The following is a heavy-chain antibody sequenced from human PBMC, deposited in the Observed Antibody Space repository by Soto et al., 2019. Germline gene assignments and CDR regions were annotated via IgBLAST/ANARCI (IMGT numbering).Heavy chain of an antibody. D-gene: IGHD1-26*01. Sequence: GGSLRLSCAASGFTFSSYSMNWVRQAPGKGLEWVSYISSSSSTIYYADSVKGRFTISRDNAKNSLYLQMNSLRDEDTAVYYCARDRHSGYYYYYGMDVWGQGTTVTVSS. V-gene: IGHV3-48*02. CDR2: ISSSSSTI. CDR3: ARDRHSGYYYYYGMDV. CDR1: GFTFSSYS. J-gene: IGHJ6*02.